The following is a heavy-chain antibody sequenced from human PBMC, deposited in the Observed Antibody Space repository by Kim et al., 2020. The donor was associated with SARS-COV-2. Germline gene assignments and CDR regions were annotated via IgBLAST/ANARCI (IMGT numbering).Heavy chain of an antibody. D-gene: IGHD5-18*01. CDR3: ARDLGYSYGWN. CDR2: T. V-gene: IGHV1-18*01. J-gene: IGHJ4*02. Sequence: TNYAQTLQGKVTMTTDTSTSTAYMELRSLRSDDTAVYYCARDLGYSYGWNWGQGTLVTVSS.